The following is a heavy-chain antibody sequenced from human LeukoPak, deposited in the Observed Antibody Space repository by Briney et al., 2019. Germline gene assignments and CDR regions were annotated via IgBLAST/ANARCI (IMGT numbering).Heavy chain of an antibody. CDR2: IRYDGSNK. CDR1: GFTFSSYG. J-gene: IGHJ4*02. CDR3: AKDHDYGGNPYYFDY. Sequence: GGSLRLSCAASGFTFSSYGMHWVRQAPGKGLEWVAFIRYDGSNKYYADSVKGRFTISRDNSKNTLYLQMNSLRAEDTAVYYCAKDHDYGGNPYYFDYWVQGTLVTVSS. V-gene: IGHV3-30*02. D-gene: IGHD4-23*01.